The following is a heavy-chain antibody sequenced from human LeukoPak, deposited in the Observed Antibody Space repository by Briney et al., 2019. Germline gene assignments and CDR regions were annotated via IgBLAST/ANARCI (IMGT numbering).Heavy chain of an antibody. Sequence: GGSLRLSCAVSGFTFSSYAMSWVRQAPGKGLEWVSAISGSGGSTYYADSVKGRFTISRDNSKNTLYLQMNSLRAEDTAVYYCAKDKGITMVRGFASYYGMDVWGQGTTVTVSS. V-gene: IGHV3-23*01. CDR3: AKDKGITMVRGFASYYGMDV. D-gene: IGHD3-10*01. CDR2: ISGSGGST. J-gene: IGHJ6*02. CDR1: GFTFSSYA.